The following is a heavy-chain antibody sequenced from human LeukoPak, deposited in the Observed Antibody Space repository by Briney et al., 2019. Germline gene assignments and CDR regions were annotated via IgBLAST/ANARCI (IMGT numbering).Heavy chain of an antibody. D-gene: IGHD3-10*01. CDR3: AKDFACGVDY. CDR1: GFTFSTYS. J-gene: IGHJ4*02. V-gene: IGHV3-30*02. CDR2: IHCVGSEK. Sequence: GGSLRLSCAASGFTFSTYSMHWVRQAPGRGLEWVTFIHCVGSEKCYAETVKGRFTISRDNSQNTVYLQMSSLRDEYTAMYYCAKDFACGVDYWGQGTLVT.